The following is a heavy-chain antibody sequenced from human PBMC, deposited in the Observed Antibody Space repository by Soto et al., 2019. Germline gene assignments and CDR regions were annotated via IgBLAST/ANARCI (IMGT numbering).Heavy chain of an antibody. CDR1: GFTFSSYS. V-gene: IGHV3-21*01. CDR2: ISSSSSYI. D-gene: IGHD3-3*01. Sequence: EVQLVESGGGLVKPGGSLRLSCAASGFTFSSYSMNWVRQAPGKGLEWVSSISSSSSYIYYADSVKGRFTISRDNAKNSLYLQMNSPRAEDTAVYYCASLSIRFLAWLLPPAFDYWGQGTLVTVSS. CDR3: ASLSIRFLAWLLPPAFDY. J-gene: IGHJ4*02.